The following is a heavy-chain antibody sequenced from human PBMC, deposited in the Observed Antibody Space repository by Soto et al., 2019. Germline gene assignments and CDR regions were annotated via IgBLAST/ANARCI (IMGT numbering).Heavy chain of an antibody. CDR2: INSDGSST. V-gene: IGHV3-74*01. J-gene: IGHJ4*02. CDR1: GFTFSSCW. D-gene: IGHD2-21*01. Sequence: GGSLRLSCAASGFTFSSCWMHWVRQAPGKGLVWVSRINSDGSSTSYADSVKGRFTISRDNAKNTLYLQMNSLRAEDTAVYYCARVPALWSTFDYWGQGTLVTVSS. CDR3: ARVPALWSTFDY.